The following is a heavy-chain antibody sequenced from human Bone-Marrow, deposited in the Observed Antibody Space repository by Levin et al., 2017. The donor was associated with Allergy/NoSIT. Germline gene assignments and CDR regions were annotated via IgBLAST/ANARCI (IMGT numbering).Heavy chain of an antibody. D-gene: IGHD2-2*01. J-gene: IGHJ3*02. CDR2: ISGSGGST. V-gene: IGHV3-23*01. CDR3: AKVGVHIVVVPAANAFDI. CDR1: GFTFSSYA. Sequence: GGSLRLSCAASGFTFSSYAMSWVRQAPGKGLEWVSAISGSGGSTYYADSVKGRFTISRDNSKNTLYLQMNSLRAEDTAVYYCAKVGVHIVVVPAANAFDIWGQGTMVTVSS.